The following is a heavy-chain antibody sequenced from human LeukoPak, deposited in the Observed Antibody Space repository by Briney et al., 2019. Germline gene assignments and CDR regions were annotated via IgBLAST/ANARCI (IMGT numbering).Heavy chain of an antibody. Sequence: PGGSLRLSCAASGFTFSSYEMNWVRQAPGKGXXXXXXXXSSGSTIYYADSVKGRFTISRDNAKNSLYLQMNSLRAEDTAVYYCARDSMAIYDYVWGSYREESNYFDYWGQGTLVTVSS. V-gene: IGHV3-48*03. CDR2: XXSSGSTI. J-gene: IGHJ4*02. CDR1: GFTFSSYE. CDR3: ARDSMAIYDYVWGSYREESNYFDY. D-gene: IGHD3-16*02.